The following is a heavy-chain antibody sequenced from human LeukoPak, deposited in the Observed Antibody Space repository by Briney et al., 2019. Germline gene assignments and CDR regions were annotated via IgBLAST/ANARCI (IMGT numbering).Heavy chain of an antibody. Sequence: LRLSCAASGFTFSSYAMSWIRQHPGKGLEWIGYIYYSGSTYYNPSLKSRVTISVDTSKNQFSLKLSSVTAADTAVYYCARVSSGYSLYFDYWGQGTLVTVSS. J-gene: IGHJ4*02. CDR1: GFTFSSYA. V-gene: IGHV4-31*02. CDR3: ARVSSGYSLYFDY. CDR2: IYYSGST. D-gene: IGHD3-22*01.